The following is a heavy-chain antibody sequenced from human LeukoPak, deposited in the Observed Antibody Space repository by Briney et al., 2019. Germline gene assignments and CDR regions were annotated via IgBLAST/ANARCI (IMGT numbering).Heavy chain of an antibody. CDR1: GFTFSSYA. CDR2: ISSNGGST. V-gene: IGHV3-64*01. Sequence: GGSLRLSCAASGFTFSSYAMHWVRQAPGKGLEYVSAISSNGGSTYYANSVKGRFTISRDNSKNTLYLQMGSLRAEDMAVYYCARGDSGYDSAHFDYWGQGTLVTVSS. J-gene: IGHJ4*02. D-gene: IGHD5-12*01. CDR3: ARGDSGYDSAHFDY.